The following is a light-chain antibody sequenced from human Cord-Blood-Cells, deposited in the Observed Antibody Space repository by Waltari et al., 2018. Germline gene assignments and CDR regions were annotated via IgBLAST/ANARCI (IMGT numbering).Light chain of an antibody. Sequence: EIVMTQSPATLSVSPGERATLSCRANQSVSSNLARYPQKPGQAPRLLIYGASTRATVIPARFSGSGSGTEFTLTISSLQSEDFAVYYCQQYNNWPPLTFGGGTKVEIK. CDR1: QSVSSN. V-gene: IGKV3-15*01. CDR3: QQYNNWPPLT. J-gene: IGKJ4*01. CDR2: GAS.